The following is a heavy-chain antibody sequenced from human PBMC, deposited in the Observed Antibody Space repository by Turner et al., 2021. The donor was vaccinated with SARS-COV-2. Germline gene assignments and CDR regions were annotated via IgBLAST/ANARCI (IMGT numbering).Heavy chain of an antibody. D-gene: IGHD2-15*01. J-gene: IGHJ3*02. Sequence: EVQQVESGGGLVQPGGSLSLSCAASGLTVSSNYMSWVRQAPGKGLEWVSVIYSGGSTYYTDSVKGRFTISRHNSKNTLYLQMNSLRAEDTAVYYCAGSVAEDAFDIWGQGTMVTVSS. CDR3: AGSVAEDAFDI. CDR2: IYSGGST. CDR1: GLTVSSNY. V-gene: IGHV3-53*04.